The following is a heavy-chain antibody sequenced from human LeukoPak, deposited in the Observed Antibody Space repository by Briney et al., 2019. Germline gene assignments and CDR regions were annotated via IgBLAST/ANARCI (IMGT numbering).Heavy chain of an antibody. J-gene: IGHJ4*02. CDR2: INSDRSST. CDR1: GFTFSTYW. Sequence: GGSLRLSCAASGFTFSTYWMHWVRQAPGKGLVWVSRINSDRSSTSYADSVRGRFTISRDYAKNTLYLQMNSLRAEDTAVYYCARGGVYSTSAVDYWGQGTLVTVSS. CDR3: ARGGVYSTSAVDY. D-gene: IGHD6-6*01. V-gene: IGHV3-74*01.